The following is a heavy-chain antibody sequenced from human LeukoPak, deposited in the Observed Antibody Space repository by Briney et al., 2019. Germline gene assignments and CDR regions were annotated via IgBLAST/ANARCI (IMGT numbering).Heavy chain of an antibody. CDR1: GVSISSSTYY. V-gene: IGHV4-39*01. D-gene: IGHD6-19*01. CDR2: IYYSGST. J-gene: IGHJ4*02. Sequence: SETLSLTCTVSGVSISSSTYYWGWIRQPPGNGLEWIGSIYYSGSTYYSPSLKSRVTISVDTSKNQFSLKLSSVTAADTAVYYSARHRSTGWYADYFDYWGQGTLVTVSS. CDR3: ARHRSTGWYADYFDY.